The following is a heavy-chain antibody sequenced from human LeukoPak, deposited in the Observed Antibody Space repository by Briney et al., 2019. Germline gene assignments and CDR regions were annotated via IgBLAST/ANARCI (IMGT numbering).Heavy chain of an antibody. J-gene: IGHJ5*02. Sequence: ASVKVSCKASGYTFSNYYMHWVRQATGQGLEWMGWINPNSGGTDYAQKFQGRVTMTRDTSISTAYMEVSRLRSDDTAVYYCARDYYDSSGYSRFDPWGQGTLVTVSS. D-gene: IGHD3-22*01. CDR2: INPNSGGT. CDR3: ARDYYDSSGYSRFDP. CDR1: GYTFSNYY. V-gene: IGHV1-2*02.